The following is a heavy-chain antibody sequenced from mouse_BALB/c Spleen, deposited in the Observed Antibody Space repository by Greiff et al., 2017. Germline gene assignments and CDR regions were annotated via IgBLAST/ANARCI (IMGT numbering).Heavy chain of an antibody. V-gene: IGHV5-6-5*01. CDR3: ARHPYVDY. CDR1: GFTFSSYA. CDR2: ISSGGST. Sequence: EVKLVESGGGLVKPGGSLKLSCAASGFTFSSYAMSWVRQTPEKRLEWVASISSGGSTYYPDSVKGRFTISRDNAKNTLYLQMSSLKSEDTAMYYCARHPYVDYWGQGTSVTVSS. D-gene: IGHD2-12*01. J-gene: IGHJ4*01.